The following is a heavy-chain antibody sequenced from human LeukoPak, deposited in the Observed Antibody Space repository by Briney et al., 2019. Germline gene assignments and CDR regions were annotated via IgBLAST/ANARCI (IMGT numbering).Heavy chain of an antibody. CDR3: ARGSFDYYGSGSTALDFDY. Sequence: ASVKVSYKASGYTFTSYDINWVRQATGQGLEWMGWMNPNSGNTGYAQKFQGRVTMTRNTSISTAYMELSSLRSEDTAVYYCARGSFDYYGSGSTALDFDYWGQGTLVTVSS. CDR2: MNPNSGNT. CDR1: GYTFTSYD. D-gene: IGHD3-10*01. J-gene: IGHJ4*02. V-gene: IGHV1-8*01.